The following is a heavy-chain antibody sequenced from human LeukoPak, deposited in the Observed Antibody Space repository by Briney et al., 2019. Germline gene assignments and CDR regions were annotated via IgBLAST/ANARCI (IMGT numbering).Heavy chain of an antibody. CDR3: ARSMILNDYGDYVGPNWFDP. Sequence: GESLKISCKGSGYSFTSYWIGWVRQMPGKGLEWMGIIYPGDSDTRYSPSFQGQVTISADKSTSTAYLQWSSLKASDTAMYYCARSMILNDYGDYVGPNWFDPWGQGTLVTVSS. CDR1: GYSFTSYW. D-gene: IGHD4-17*01. J-gene: IGHJ5*02. V-gene: IGHV5-51*01. CDR2: IYPGDSDT.